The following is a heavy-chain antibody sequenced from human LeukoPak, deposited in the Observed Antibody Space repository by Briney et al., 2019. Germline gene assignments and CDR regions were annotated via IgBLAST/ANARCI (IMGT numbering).Heavy chain of an antibody. J-gene: IGHJ4*02. V-gene: IGHV4-39*07. CDR1: GGSISSSSYY. CDR3: ARSFGSGLPDY. D-gene: IGHD2-15*01. Sequence: SETLSLTWTVSGGSISSSSYYWGWIRQPPGKGLEWIGSIYYSGSTYYNPSLKSRVTISVDTSKNQFSLKLSSVTAADTAVYYCARSFGSGLPDYWGQGTLVTVSS. CDR2: IYYSGST.